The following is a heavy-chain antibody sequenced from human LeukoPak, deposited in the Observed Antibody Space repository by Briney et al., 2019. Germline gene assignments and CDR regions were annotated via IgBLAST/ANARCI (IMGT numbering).Heavy chain of an antibody. CDR3: ARALTTVTPFDY. V-gene: IGHV1-69*06. CDR2: IIPIFGTA. CDR1: GGTFSSYA. Sequence: ASVKVSCKASGGTFSSYAISWVRQAPGQGLEWMGGIIPIFGTANYAQKFQGRVTITADKSTSTAYMELSSLRSEDTAVYYCARALTTVTPFDYWGQGTLVTVSS. J-gene: IGHJ4*02. D-gene: IGHD4-17*01.